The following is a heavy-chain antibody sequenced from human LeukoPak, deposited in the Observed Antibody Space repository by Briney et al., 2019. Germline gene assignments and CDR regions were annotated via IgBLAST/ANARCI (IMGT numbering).Heavy chain of an antibody. CDR3: ARGVKYCSSTSCYNWFDP. V-gene: IGHV3-30*03. D-gene: IGHD2-2*01. CDR2: ISYDGSNK. J-gene: IGHJ5*02. CDR1: GFTFSSYG. Sequence: GGSLRLSCAASGFTFSSYGMHWVRQAPGKGLEWVAVISYDGSNKYYADSVKGRFTISRDNAKNTLYLQMNSLRAEDTAVYYCARGVKYCSSTSCYNWFDPWGQGTLVTVSS.